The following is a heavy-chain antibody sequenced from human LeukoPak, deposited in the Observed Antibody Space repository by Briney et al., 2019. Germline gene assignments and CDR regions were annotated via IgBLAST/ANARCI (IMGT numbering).Heavy chain of an antibody. CDR2: IYYSGST. J-gene: IGHJ4*02. V-gene: IGHV4-59*08. CDR3: ARQGYDSSGYSQYYFDY. CDR1: GDSISNYY. Sequence: SETLSLTCTVSGDSISNYYWNWLRQPPGKGLEWIGYIYYSGSTNHNPSLKSRVTISVDTSKNQFSLKLSSVTAADTAVYYCARQGYDSSGYSQYYFDYWGQGTLVTVSS. D-gene: IGHD3-22*01.